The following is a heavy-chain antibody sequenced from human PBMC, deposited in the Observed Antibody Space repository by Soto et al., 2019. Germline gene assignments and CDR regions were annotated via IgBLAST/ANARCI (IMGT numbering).Heavy chain of an antibody. J-gene: IGHJ4*02. CDR3: AKGSLGYCSSTTCSGSERRIQ. Sequence: GGSLRLSCAASGFTFSSYGMQWVRQASGKGLEWVAVISYEGSYKYYADSVKGRFTISRDNSKNTLHLQMNSLRTDDTAVYYCAKGSLGYCSSTTCSGSERRIQWGQGTLVTVSS. CDR1: GFTFSSYG. CDR2: ISYEGSYK. V-gene: IGHV3-30*18. D-gene: IGHD2-2*01.